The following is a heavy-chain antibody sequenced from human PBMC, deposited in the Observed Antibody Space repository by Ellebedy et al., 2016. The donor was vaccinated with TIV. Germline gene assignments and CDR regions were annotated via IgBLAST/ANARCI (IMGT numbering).Heavy chain of an antibody. D-gene: IGHD6-6*01. CDR3: ARKTFLEYSSLDY. CDR1: GESFSGYY. Sequence: MPSETLSLTCAVYGESFSGYYWSWIRQPPGKGLEWIGEINHSGGTNYNPSLKSRVTISVDTSKNQFSLKLSSVTAADTAVYYCARKTFLEYSSLDYWGQGTLVTVSS. CDR2: INHSGGT. V-gene: IGHV4-34*01. J-gene: IGHJ4*02.